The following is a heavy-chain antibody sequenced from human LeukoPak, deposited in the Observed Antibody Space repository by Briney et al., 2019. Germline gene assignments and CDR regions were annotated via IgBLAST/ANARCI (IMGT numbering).Heavy chain of an antibody. J-gene: IGHJ4*02. D-gene: IGHD3-22*01. Sequence: SETLSLTCTVSAGSISSFYWSWIRQPPGKGLEWIGFISYSGSTNYNPSLKSRVTISVDTSKNQFSLKLSSVTTADTAVYYCARAYNYYPNWGQGTLVTVSS. V-gene: IGHV4-59*01. CDR3: ARAYNYYPN. CDR2: ISYSGST. CDR1: AGSISSFY.